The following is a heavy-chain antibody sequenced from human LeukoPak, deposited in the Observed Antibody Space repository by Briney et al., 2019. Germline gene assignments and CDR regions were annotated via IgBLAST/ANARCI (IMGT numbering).Heavy chain of an antibody. J-gene: IGHJ4*02. V-gene: IGHV1-69*01. Sequence: SVKVSCKASGGTFSSYAISWVRQAPGQGLEWMGGIIPIFGTANYAQKFQGRVTITADESTSTAYMELSSLRSEDTAVYYCAREFRIAAAADDYWGQGTLVTVSS. CDR2: IIPIFGTA. CDR1: GGTFSSYA. CDR3: AREFRIAAAADDY. D-gene: IGHD6-13*01.